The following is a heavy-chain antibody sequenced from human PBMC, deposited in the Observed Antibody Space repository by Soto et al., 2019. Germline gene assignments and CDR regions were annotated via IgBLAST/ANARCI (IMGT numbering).Heavy chain of an antibody. D-gene: IGHD7-27*01. CDR2: INPSSGGT. CDR3: AQINRGDGKSGPPGY. CDR1: GYTFTTYY. Sequence: GASVKVSCKASGYTFTTYYIHWVRQAPGRGLEWMGWINPSSGGTNYAQRFQGWVTMTRDTSISTAYMELNRLKSDDTAVYYCAQINRGDGKSGPPGYWGQGTLVTVSS. J-gene: IGHJ4*02. V-gene: IGHV1-2*04.